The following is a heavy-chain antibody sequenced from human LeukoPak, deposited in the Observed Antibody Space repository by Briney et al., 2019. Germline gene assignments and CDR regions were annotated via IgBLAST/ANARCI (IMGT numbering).Heavy chain of an antibody. CDR1: GFTFDDYA. CDR3: AKGKPYSSSWYGFPFDP. V-gene: IGHV3-9*01. J-gene: IGHJ5*02. Sequence: PGGSLRLSCAASGFTFDDYAMHWVRQAPGKGLEWVSGISWNSGSIGYADSVKGRFTISRDNAKNSLYLQMNSLRAEDTALYYCAKGKPYSSSWYGFPFDPWGQGTLVTVSS. D-gene: IGHD6-13*01. CDR2: ISWNSGSI.